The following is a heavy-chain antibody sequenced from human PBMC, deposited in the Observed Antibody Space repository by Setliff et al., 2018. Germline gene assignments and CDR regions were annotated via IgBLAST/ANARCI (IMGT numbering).Heavy chain of an antibody. Sequence: SETLSLTCAGSGYSISSGYYWGWIRQPPGKGLEWIGSIYHSGSTYYNPSLKSRVTISVDTSKNQFSLKLSSVTAADTAVYYCARQPEGGYYDSSGYYGMAPYYFDYWGQGTLVTVSS. V-gene: IGHV4-38-2*01. D-gene: IGHD3-22*01. J-gene: IGHJ4*02. CDR1: GYSISSGYY. CDR2: IYHSGST. CDR3: ARQPEGGYYDSSGYYGMAPYYFDY.